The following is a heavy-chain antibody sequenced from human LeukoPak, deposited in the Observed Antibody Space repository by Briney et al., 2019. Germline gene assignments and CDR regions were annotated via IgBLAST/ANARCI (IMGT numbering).Heavy chain of an antibody. V-gene: IGHV3-48*02. CDR2: ISSGSTNI. Sequence: GGSLRLSCEASGFTFSTYSMNWVRQAPGKGLEWVSYISSGSTNINYADSVKGRFTISRDNAKNSLYLQMNSLRDEDTAVYFCARGLMVRGVSYYYYGMDVWGQGTTVTVSS. CDR1: GFTFSTYS. D-gene: IGHD3-10*01. CDR3: ARGLMVRGVSYYYYGMDV. J-gene: IGHJ6*02.